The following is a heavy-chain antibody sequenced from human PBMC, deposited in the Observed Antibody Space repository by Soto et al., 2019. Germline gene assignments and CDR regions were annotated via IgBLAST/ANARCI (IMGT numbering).Heavy chain of an antibody. J-gene: IGHJ4*02. D-gene: IGHD6-19*01. V-gene: IGHV5-51*01. CDR2: INPGDSDA. CDR3: ARPVQREFSSGRYPDY. Sequence: PGESLKISCKASGYSFTTYWIGWLRQMPGKGLEWMGVINPGDSDARYSPSFQGQVTISADKSISTAYLQWSSLKASDSAMYYCARPVQREFSSGRYPDYWGQGTQVTVSS. CDR1: GYSFTTYW.